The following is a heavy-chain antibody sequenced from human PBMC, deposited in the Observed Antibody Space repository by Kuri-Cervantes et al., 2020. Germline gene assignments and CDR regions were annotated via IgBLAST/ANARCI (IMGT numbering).Heavy chain of an antibody. J-gene: IGHJ4*02. CDR2: ISVYNGNT. V-gene: IGHV1-18*01. CDR3: ARSRSGWYYFDY. CDR1: GYTFSSYG. D-gene: IGHD6-19*01. Sequence: ASVKVSCKASGYTFSSYGISWVRQAPGQGLEWMGWISVYNGNTNYAQKLQGRVTMTTDTSTSTAYMELRSLRSDDTAVYYCARSRSGWYYFDYWGQGTLVIVSS.